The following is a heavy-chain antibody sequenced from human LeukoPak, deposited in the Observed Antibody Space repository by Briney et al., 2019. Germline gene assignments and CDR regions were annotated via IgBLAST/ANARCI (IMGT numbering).Heavy chain of an antibody. CDR3: ARGDRGSPSDY. Sequence: GASVKVSCKASGYTFTSYAISWVRQAPGQGLEWMGRIIPILGIANYAQKFQGRVTITADKSTSTAYMELSSLRSEDTAVYYCARGDRGSPSDYWGQGTLVTVSS. CDR1: GYTFTSYA. CDR2: IIPILGIA. V-gene: IGHV1-69*04. J-gene: IGHJ4*02. D-gene: IGHD1-26*01.